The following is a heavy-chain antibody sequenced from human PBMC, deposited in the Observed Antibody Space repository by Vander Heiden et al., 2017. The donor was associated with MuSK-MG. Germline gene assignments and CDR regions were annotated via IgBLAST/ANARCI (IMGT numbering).Heavy chain of an antibody. Sequence: QVQLVQSGAEVKRPGASLKVSCRTSGYTFASREIHWVRQAPGQGLEWMGWMNPRNGDTAYAQKFEDRVSMTRNTSLRTAYLDLNSLTFDDTAVYYCARGPLGFDPWGQGTLVTGSP. CDR1: GYTFASRE. J-gene: IGHJ5*02. CDR2: MNPRNGDT. V-gene: IGHV1-8*01. CDR3: ARGPLGFDP.